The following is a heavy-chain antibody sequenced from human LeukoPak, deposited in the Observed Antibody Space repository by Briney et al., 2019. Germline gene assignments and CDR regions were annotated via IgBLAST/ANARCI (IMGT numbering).Heavy chain of an antibody. V-gene: IGHV1-18*04. CDR3: ARVRGSYSVYGMDV. CDR1: DYTFTSYG. Sequence: ASVKVSCKASDYTFTSYGITWVRQAPGQGLEWMGWISAYTGNTNYAQNLQGGVTMTTDTSTSTAYMELRSLRSDDTAVYYCARVRGSYSVYGMDVWGQGTTVTVSS. D-gene: IGHD1-26*01. J-gene: IGHJ6*02. CDR2: ISAYTGNT.